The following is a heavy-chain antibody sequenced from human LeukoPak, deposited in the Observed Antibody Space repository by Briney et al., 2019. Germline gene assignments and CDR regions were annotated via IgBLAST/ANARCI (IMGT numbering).Heavy chain of an antibody. CDR1: GFTFSTFA. CDR2: IFPSGGEI. CDR3: AKDRSYYGWFDP. J-gene: IGHJ5*02. D-gene: IGHD1-26*01. V-gene: IGHV3-23*01. Sequence: PGGSLRLSCAASGFTFSTFAMIWVRQPPGKGLEWVSSIFPSGGEIHYADSVRGRFTISRDNSKSTLSLQMNSLRAEDTAVYYCAKDRSYYGWFDPWGQGTLVTVSS.